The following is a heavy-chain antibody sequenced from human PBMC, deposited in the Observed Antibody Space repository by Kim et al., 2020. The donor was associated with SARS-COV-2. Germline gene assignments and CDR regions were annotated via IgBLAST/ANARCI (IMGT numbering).Heavy chain of an antibody. CDR1: GYTFTSYY. CDR2: INPSGGST. V-gene: IGHV1-46*01. CDR3: AREYHYYDSSGYPRHYYYYGMDV. J-gene: IGHJ6*02. Sequence: ASVKVSCKASGYTFTSYYMHWVRQAPGQGLEWMGIINPSGGSTSYAQKFQGRVTMTRDTSTSTVYMELSSLRSEDTAVYYCAREYHYYDSSGYPRHYYYYGMDVWGQGTTVTVSS. D-gene: IGHD3-22*01.